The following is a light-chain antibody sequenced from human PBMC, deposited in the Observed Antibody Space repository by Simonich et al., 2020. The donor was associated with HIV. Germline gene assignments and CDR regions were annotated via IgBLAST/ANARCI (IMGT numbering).Light chain of an antibody. Sequence: DIVMTQSPDSLAVSLGERATINCNSSQSVLYSSNNKNYLAWYQKKPGQPPKLLIYWASPRDSGDPDRFRGNGSGTDFTLTISSLQAEDVAVYYCQQYYSTPTFGQGTKVDIK. V-gene: IGKV4-1*01. CDR1: QSVLYSSNNKNY. CDR2: WAS. CDR3: QQYYSTPT. J-gene: IGKJ1*01.